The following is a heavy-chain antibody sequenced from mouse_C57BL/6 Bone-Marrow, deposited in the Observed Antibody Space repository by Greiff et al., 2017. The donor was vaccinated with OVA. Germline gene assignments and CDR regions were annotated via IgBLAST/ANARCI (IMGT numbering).Heavy chain of an antibody. CDR1: GYTFPSYW. CDR2: IDPNSGGT. Sequence: QVQLKQPGAELVKPGASVKLSCKASGYTFPSYWMHWVKQRPGRGLEWIGRIDPNSGGTKYNEKFKSKATLTVDKPSSTAYMQLSSLTSEDSAVYYCARADYGNYVRAWFAYWGQGTLVTVSA. D-gene: IGHD2-1*01. J-gene: IGHJ3*01. CDR3: ARADYGNYVRAWFAY. V-gene: IGHV1-72*01.